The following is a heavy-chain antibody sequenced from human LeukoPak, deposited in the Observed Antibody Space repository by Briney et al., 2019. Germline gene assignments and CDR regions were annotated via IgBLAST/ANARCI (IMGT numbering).Heavy chain of an antibody. CDR2: ISGSGGST. V-gene: IGHV3-23*01. Sequence: GGSLRLSCAAAGFTFSSYAMSWVRQAPGKGLEWISSISGSGGSTYYADSVKGRFTISRDNSKNTLYLQMNSLRAEDTAVYYCAKALWLRFLWFSSAFDIWGQGTMVTVSS. CDR1: GFTFSSYA. CDR3: AKALWLRFLWFSSAFDI. J-gene: IGHJ3*02. D-gene: IGHD5-12*01.